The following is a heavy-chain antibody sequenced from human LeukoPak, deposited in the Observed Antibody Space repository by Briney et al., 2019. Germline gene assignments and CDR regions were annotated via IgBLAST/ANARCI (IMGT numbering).Heavy chain of an antibody. J-gene: IGHJ6*03. CDR1: GGSISSSSYY. V-gene: IGHV4-39*07. D-gene: IGHD2-21*01. Sequence: SETLSLTCTVSGGSISSSSYYWGWIRQPPGKGLEWIGSIYYSGSTYYNPSLKSRVTISVDTSKNQFSLKVSSVTAADTAVYYCARGDCSGSICYSPMDVWGTGTTVTVSS. CDR2: IYYSGST. CDR3: ARGDCSGSICYSPMDV.